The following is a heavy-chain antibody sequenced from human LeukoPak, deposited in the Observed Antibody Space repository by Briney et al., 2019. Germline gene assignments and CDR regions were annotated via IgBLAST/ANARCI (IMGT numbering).Heavy chain of an antibody. CDR3: ARPHLGYCSGGSCYGAWFDP. CDR1: GYTFTSYG. V-gene: IGHV1-18*01. D-gene: IGHD2-15*01. J-gene: IGHJ5*02. CDR2: ISAYNGNT. Sequence: ASVKVSCKASGYTFTSYGISWVRQAPGQGLEWMGWISAYNGNTNYAQKLQGRVTMTTDTSTSTAYMELRSLRSDDTAVYYCARPHLGYCSGGSCYGAWFDPWGQGTLVIVSS.